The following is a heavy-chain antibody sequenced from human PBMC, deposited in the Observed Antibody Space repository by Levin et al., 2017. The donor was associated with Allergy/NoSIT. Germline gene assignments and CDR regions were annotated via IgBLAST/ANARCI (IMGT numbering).Heavy chain of an antibody. J-gene: IGHJ6*02. CDR2: ISYDGSNK. Sequence: GGSLRLSCAASGLTFSTYGMHWVRQAPGKGLEWVAVISYDGSNKYYADSVKGRFTISRDNSKNTLYLQMNSLRAEDTAVYYCARDLDLSRGQALYYYYGMDGWGQGTTVTVSS. V-gene: IGHV3-30*03. D-gene: IGHD3-3*01. CDR1: GLTFSTYG. CDR3: ARDLDLSRGQALYYYYGMDG.